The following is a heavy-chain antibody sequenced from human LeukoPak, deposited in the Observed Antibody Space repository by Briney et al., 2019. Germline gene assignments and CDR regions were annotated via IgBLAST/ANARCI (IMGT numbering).Heavy chain of an antibody. CDR3: ARDPYGNQYDY. CDR1: GGSVSRGSYY. Sequence: SETLSLTCTVSGGSVSRGSYYWSWIRQPPGKGLEWIGYIYYTGSTNYNPSLKSRVTISVDPSKKQFSLKLTSVTAADTAVYYCARDPYGNQYDYWGQGILVTVSS. J-gene: IGHJ4*02. D-gene: IGHD1-14*01. CDR2: IYYTGST. V-gene: IGHV4-61*01.